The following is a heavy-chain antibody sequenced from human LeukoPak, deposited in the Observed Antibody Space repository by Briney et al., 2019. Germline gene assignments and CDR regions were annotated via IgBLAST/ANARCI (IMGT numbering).Heavy chain of an antibody. J-gene: IGHJ4*02. CDR1: GGSISSSSYY. CDR2: IYYSGST. D-gene: IGHD1-26*01. CDR3: ARLQGVGATTNYFDY. Sequence: SETLSLTCTVSGGSISSSSYYWGWIRQPPGKGLEWIGSIYYSGSTYYNPSLKSRVTISVDTSKNQFSLKLSSVTAADTAVYYCARLQGVGATTNYFDYWGQGTLVTVSS. V-gene: IGHV4-39*01.